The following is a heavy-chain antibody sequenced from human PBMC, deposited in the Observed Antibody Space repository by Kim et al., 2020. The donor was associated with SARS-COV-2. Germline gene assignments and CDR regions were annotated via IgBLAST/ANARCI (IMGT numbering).Heavy chain of an antibody. J-gene: IGHJ4*02. V-gene: IGHV4-59*09. D-gene: IGHD3-10*01. Sequence: PALKSRVTISVDTSKNRVSLKLSSVSAADTAVYYCARGEYGSGSYDYFDYWGQGTLVTVSS. CDR3: ARGEYGSGSYDYFDY.